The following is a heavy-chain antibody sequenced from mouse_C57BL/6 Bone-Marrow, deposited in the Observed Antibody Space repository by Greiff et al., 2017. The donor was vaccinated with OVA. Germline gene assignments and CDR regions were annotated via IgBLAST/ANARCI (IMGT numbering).Heavy chain of an antibody. CDR1: GYTFTSYW. D-gene: IGHD1-1*01. CDR3: ARDHYYGSKGNY. Sequence: QVQLQQPGAELVKPGASVKLSCKASGYTFTSYWMHWVKQRPGQGLEWIGMIHPNSGSTNYNEKFKSKATLTVDKSSSTAYMQLSSLTSEDSAVYYCARDHYYGSKGNYWGQGTTLTVSS. V-gene: IGHV1-64*01. J-gene: IGHJ2*01. CDR2: IHPNSGST.